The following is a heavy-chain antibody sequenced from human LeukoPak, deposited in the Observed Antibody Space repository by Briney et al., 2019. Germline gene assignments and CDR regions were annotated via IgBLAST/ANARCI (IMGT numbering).Heavy chain of an antibody. CDR1: GGSINSSSYY. CDR3: ARDAGHQLSRRNYYAMDV. V-gene: IGHV4-39*07. Sequence: SETLSLTCTVSGGSINSSSYYWGWVRQPPGKGLEWIGSMYYRGRTYYNPSLKSRVTISVDTSKNQSSLKLSSVTAADTGVYYCARDAGHQLSRRNYYAMDVWGQGTTVTVSS. CDR2: MYYRGRT. J-gene: IGHJ6*02. D-gene: IGHD1-1*01.